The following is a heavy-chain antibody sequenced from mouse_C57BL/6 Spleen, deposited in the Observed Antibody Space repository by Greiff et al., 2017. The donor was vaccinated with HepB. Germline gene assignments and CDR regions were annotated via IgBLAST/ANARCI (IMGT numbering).Heavy chain of an antibody. J-gene: IGHJ2*01. CDR2: ISDGGSYT. CDR1: GFTFSSYA. Sequence: EVKLQESGGGLVKPGGSLKLSCAASGFTFSSYAMSWVRQTPEKRLEWVATISDGGSYTYYPDNVKGRFTISRDNAKNNLYLQMSHLKSEDTAMYYCARDLDYDYHYFDYWGQGTTLTVSS. D-gene: IGHD2-4*01. CDR3: ARDLDYDYHYFDY. V-gene: IGHV5-4*01.